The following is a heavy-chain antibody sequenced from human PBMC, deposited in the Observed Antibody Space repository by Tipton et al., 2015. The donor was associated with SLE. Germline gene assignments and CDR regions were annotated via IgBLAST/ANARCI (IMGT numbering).Heavy chain of an antibody. Sequence: TLSLTCAVYGGSFSGYYWGWSRQPPGKGLEWIGSIYYSGSTYYNPSLKSRVTISVDTSKNQFSLKLSSVTAAETAVYYCARGRSDYGSGSYYGMDVWGQGTTVTVSS. J-gene: IGHJ6*02. CDR3: ARGRSDYGSGSYYGMDV. CDR2: IYYSGST. V-gene: IGHV4-34*01. D-gene: IGHD3-10*01. CDR1: GGSFSGYY.